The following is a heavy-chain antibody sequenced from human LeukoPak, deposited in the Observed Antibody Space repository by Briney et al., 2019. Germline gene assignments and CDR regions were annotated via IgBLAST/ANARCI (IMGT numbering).Heavy chain of an antibody. Sequence: SETLSLTCTVSGGSISSYYWSWIRQPPGKGLEWIGYMYYSGSTNYNPSLKNRVTISVDTSKNQFSLKLGSVTAADTAVYYCASGSSTVKFYYGIDVWGRGTTVTVSS. J-gene: IGHJ6*02. CDR2: MYYSGST. V-gene: IGHV4-59*01. D-gene: IGHD4-17*01. CDR1: GGSISSYY. CDR3: ASGSSTVKFYYGIDV.